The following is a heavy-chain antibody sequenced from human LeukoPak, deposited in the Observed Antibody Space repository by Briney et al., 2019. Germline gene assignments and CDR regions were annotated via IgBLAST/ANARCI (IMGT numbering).Heavy chain of an antibody. Sequence: PSETLSLTCAVYGGSFSGYYWSWIRQPPGKGLEWIGEINHSGSTNYNPSLKSRVTISVDTSKNQFSLKLSSVTAADTAVYYCARVRAPRSEHDSSGYGAFDIWGQGTMVTVSS. CDR1: GGSFSGYY. D-gene: IGHD3-22*01. CDR3: ARVRAPRSEHDSSGYGAFDI. V-gene: IGHV4-34*01. J-gene: IGHJ3*02. CDR2: INHSGST.